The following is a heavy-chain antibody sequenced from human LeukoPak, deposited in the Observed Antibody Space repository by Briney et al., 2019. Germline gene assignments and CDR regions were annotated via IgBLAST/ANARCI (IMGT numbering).Heavy chain of an antibody. CDR3: ARTKSTVTYYFDY. Sequence: ASVKVSCKASGGTFSSYAISWVRQAPGQGLEWMGGIIPIFGAANYAQKFQGRVTITTDESTSTAYMELSSLRSEDTAVYYCARTKSTVTYYFDYWGQGTLVTVSS. D-gene: IGHD4-17*01. CDR2: IIPIFGAA. CDR1: GGTFSSYA. J-gene: IGHJ4*02. V-gene: IGHV1-69*05.